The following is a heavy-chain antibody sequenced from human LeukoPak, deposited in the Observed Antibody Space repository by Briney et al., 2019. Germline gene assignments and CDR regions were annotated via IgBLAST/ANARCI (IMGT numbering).Heavy chain of an antibody. V-gene: IGHV3-23*01. J-gene: IGHJ4*02. CDR1: GFTFSSYA. D-gene: IGHD6-6*01. CDR2: ISGSGGRT. Sequence: PGGSLRLSCAAPGFTFSSYAMSWVRQAPGKGLEWVSGISGSGGRTYYADSVKGRFTISRDNSKDTLYLQMNCLRAEDTAVYYCAKVLEQLVHWGYFDYWGQGTLVTVSS. CDR3: AKVLEQLVHWGYFDY.